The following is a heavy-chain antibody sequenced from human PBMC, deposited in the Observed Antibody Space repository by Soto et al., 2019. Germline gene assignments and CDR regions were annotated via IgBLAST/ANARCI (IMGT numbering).Heavy chain of an antibody. CDR1: GGTFSSYA. Sequence: ASVKVSCKASGGTFSSYAISWVRQAPGQGLEWMGGIIPIFGTANYAQKFQGRVTITADKSTSTAYMELSSLRSEDTAVYYCAGSGEAWWGEAFDIWGQGTMVTVSS. J-gene: IGHJ3*02. D-gene: IGHD2-15*01. CDR2: IIPIFGTA. CDR3: AGSGEAWWGEAFDI. V-gene: IGHV1-69*06.